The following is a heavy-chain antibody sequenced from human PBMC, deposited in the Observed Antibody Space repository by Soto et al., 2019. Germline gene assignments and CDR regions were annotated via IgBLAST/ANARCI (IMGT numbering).Heavy chain of an antibody. V-gene: IGHV1-46*01. CDR3: ARLWFGPDNWFDA. J-gene: IGHJ5*02. D-gene: IGHD3-10*01. CDR1: GYTFTIYY. Sequence: ASVKVSCQASGYTFTIYYMHWVLRAPGQGLEWMGIINPSGGSTSYAQKFQGRVTMTRDTSTSTVYMELSSLRSEDTAVYYCARLWFGPDNWFDAWGQGTLVTLSS. CDR2: INPSGGST.